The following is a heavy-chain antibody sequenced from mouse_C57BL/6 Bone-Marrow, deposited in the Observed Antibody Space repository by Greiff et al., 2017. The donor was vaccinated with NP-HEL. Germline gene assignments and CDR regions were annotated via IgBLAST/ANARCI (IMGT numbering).Heavy chain of an antibody. CDR3: ARGARTNYYGSSYGYFDV. CDR1: GYTFTSYW. CDR2: IHPNSGST. J-gene: IGHJ1*03. Sequence: QVQLQQSGAELVKPGASVKLSCKASGYTFTSYWMHWVKQRPGQGLEWIGMIHPNSGSTNYNEKFKSKATLTVDKSSSTAYMQLSSLTSEDSAVYYCARGARTNYYGSSYGYFDVWGTGTTVTVSS. V-gene: IGHV1-64*01. D-gene: IGHD1-1*01.